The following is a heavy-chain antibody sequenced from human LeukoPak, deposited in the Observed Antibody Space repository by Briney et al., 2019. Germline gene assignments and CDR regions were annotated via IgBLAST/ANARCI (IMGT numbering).Heavy chain of an antibody. J-gene: IGHJ4*02. Sequence: SETLSLTCSVSGDYMRKTISYWAWIRQSPGKGLEWIGNISYSGTTYYNPSLKSRVTISIDTAKNQFCLRLTSVTAADTAVYFYAREFPPDTTSTISLLDYWGRGTLVTLSS. V-gene: IGHV4-39*02. D-gene: IGHD1-1*01. CDR1: GDYMRKTISY. CDR3: AREFPPDTTSTISLLDY. CDR2: ISYSGTT.